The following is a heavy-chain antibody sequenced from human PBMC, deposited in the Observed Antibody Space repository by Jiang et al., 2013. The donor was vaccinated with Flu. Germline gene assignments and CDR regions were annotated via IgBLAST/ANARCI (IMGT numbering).Heavy chain of an antibody. CDR1: DGSVRSYY. V-gene: IGHV4-59*08. CDR2: VFHTGRT. J-gene: IGHJ4*02. D-gene: IGHD1-1*01. Sequence: LLKPSETLSLTCNVSDGSVRSYYWSWIRQAPGKGLEWIGYVFHTGRTSYNPSLKSRVMISMDTSKNQFSLQLTSVTAADTAVYYCASLTGTSGSGYFDYWGPGNPGHRLL. CDR3: ASLTGTSGSGYFDY.